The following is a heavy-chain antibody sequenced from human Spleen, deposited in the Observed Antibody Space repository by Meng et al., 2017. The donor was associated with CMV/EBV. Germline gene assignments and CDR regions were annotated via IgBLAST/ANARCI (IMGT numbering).Heavy chain of an antibody. Sequence: KVSCKGSGYTFDDYWIGWVRQMPGKGLEWMGIINPADSATRYSPSFQGQVTISADKSISTAYLQWSSLKASDTAMYYCARHPYYYDSSGDDAFDIWGQGTMVTVSS. J-gene: IGHJ3*02. V-gene: IGHV5-51*01. D-gene: IGHD3-22*01. CDR1: GYTFDDYW. CDR3: ARHPYYYDSSGDDAFDI. CDR2: INPADSAT.